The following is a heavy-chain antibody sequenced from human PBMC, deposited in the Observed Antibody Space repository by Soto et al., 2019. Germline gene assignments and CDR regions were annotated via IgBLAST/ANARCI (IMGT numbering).Heavy chain of an antibody. Sequence: QVQLVQSGAEVKKPGSSVNVSCKASGDTFSSYAISWVRQAPGPGLEWMGGIIPIFGTATYAQKFQGRVTIPADESTSTAYLELSSMRSEDTAVYYCAREYRIAVAGNGNWYFDLWGRGTLVTVSS. CDR3: AREYRIAVAGNGNWYFDL. CDR2: IIPIFGTA. V-gene: IGHV1-69*01. CDR1: GDTFSSYA. D-gene: IGHD6-19*01. J-gene: IGHJ2*01.